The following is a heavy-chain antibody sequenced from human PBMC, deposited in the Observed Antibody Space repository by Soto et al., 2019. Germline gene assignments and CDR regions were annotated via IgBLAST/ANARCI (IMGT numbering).Heavy chain of an antibody. Sequence: GGSLRLSCAASGFTFSSYGMHWVRQAPGKGLEWVAVIWYDGSNKYYADSVKGRFTISRDNSKNTLYLQMNSLRAEDTAVYYCAIGSIAAAGTHYFDFWGQGTRVTRLL. J-gene: IGHJ4*02. D-gene: IGHD6-13*01. CDR3: AIGSIAAAGTHYFDF. V-gene: IGHV3-33*01. CDR2: IWYDGSNK. CDR1: GFTFSSYG.